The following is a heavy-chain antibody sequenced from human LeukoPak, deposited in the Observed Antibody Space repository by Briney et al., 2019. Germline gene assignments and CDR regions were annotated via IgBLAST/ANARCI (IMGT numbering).Heavy chain of an antibody. Sequence: DPSETLSLTCTVSGGSISSSSYYWGWIRQPPGKGLEWIGTIYYSGTTNYNPSLKSRVTISADTSKNQFSLQLSSVTAADTAVYYCAREDLEGLVAAIHYWGQGTLVTVSS. CDR3: AREDLEGLVAAIHY. V-gene: IGHV4-39*07. CDR1: GGSISSSSYY. D-gene: IGHD2-15*01. CDR2: IYYSGTT. J-gene: IGHJ4*02.